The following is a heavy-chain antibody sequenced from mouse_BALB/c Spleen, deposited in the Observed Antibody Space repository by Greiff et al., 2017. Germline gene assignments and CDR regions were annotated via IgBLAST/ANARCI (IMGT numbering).Heavy chain of an antibody. J-gene: IGHJ3*01. V-gene: IGHV1-9*01. Sequence: QVHVKQSGAELMKPGASVKISCKATGYTFSSYWIEWVKQRPGHGLEWIGEILPGSGSTNYNQKFKDKATLTADKSSSTAYMQLSSLTSEDSAVYYCADYYGSSPFAYWGQGTLVTVSA. D-gene: IGHD1-1*01. CDR2: ILPGSGST. CDR3: ADYYGSSPFAY. CDR1: GYTFSSYW.